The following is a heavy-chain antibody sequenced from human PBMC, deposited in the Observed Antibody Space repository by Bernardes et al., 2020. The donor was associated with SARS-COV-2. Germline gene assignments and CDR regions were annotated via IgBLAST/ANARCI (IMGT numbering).Heavy chain of an antibody. J-gene: IGHJ6*02. D-gene: IGHD3-9*01. Sequence: GGSLRLSCAASGFTVSSNYMSWVRQAPGKGLEWVSVIYSGGSTYYADSVKGRFTISRDNSKNTLYLQMNSLRAEDTAVYYCARDYDRLKRRMDVWGQGTTVTVSS. V-gene: IGHV3-53*01. CDR1: GFTVSSNY. CDR2: IYSGGST. CDR3: ARDYDRLKRRMDV.